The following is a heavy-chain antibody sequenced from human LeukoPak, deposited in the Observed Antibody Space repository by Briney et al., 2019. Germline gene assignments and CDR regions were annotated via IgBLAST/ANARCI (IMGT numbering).Heavy chain of an antibody. J-gene: IGHJ4*02. CDR3: VKLRTGTASSFDL. V-gene: IGHV3-23*01. CDR1: GFTLNTYG. Sequence: PGWSLRLSCAASGFTLNTYGMSWVRQAPGKGLEWISTNSGAGGSKYYADSVRGRFTISRDNPKNMLYVQMDSLRAEDTAVYYCVKLRTGTASSFDLWGQGTPVTV. D-gene: IGHD1-1*01. CDR2: NSGAGGSK.